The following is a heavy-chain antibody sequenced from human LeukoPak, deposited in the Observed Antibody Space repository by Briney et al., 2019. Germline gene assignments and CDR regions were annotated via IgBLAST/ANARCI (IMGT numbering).Heavy chain of an antibody. Sequence: GGSLRLSCAASGFSFSSYSMNWVRPARGKGLEWVSSISSSKSYIFYADSVKGRFTISRDNAKNSLYLEMTSLRAEDTAVYYCASGSPAGDYWGQGTLVTVSS. J-gene: IGHJ4*02. D-gene: IGHD1-26*01. CDR2: ISSSKSYI. V-gene: IGHV3-21*01. CDR3: ASGSPAGDY. CDR1: GFSFSSYS.